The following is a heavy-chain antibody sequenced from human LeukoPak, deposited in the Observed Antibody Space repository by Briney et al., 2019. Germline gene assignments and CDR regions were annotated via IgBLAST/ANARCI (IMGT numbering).Heavy chain of an antibody. CDR3: ARLSTLRDYGGNPFGWYFDL. D-gene: IGHD4-23*01. Sequence: GESLKISCKTSGYSFTKYWIAWVRQVPGKGLEWMGFIYPGDSNTRYSPSFQGQVTISADKSISTAYLQWRSLKASDTAIYYCARLSTLRDYGGNPFGWYFDLWGRGTLVSVSS. V-gene: IGHV5-51*01. CDR1: GYSFTKYW. CDR2: IYPGDSNT. J-gene: IGHJ2*01.